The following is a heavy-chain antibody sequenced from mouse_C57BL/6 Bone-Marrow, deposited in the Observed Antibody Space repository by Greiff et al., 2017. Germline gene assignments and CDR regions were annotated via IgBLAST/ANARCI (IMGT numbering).Heavy chain of an antibody. Sequence: QVQLQQSGAELVMPGASVKLSCKASGYTFTSYWMHWVKQRPGQGLEWIGEIDPSDSYTNYNQKFKGKSTLTVDQSSSTAYMQLSSLTSEDSAVYYCARSGHYYGSSYGYFDVWGTGTTVTVSS. CDR2: IDPSDSYT. D-gene: IGHD1-1*01. CDR3: ARSGHYYGSSYGYFDV. J-gene: IGHJ1*03. CDR1: GYTFTSYW. V-gene: IGHV1-69*01.